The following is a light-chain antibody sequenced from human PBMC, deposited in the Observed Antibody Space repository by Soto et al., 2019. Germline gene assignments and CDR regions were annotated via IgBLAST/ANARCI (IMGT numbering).Light chain of an antibody. CDR3: QSYDDSLSVHYV. CDR2: GNT. J-gene: IGLJ1*01. Sequence: QAVVTQPPSVSGAPGQRVTISCTGSSSNIGSTYDVQWYQQLPGTAPKLLIHGNTDRPSGVPDRFSGSKSGTSASLAITGLQADDEADYDCQSYDDSLSVHYVFGTGTKVTVL. CDR1: SSNIGSTYD. V-gene: IGLV1-40*01.